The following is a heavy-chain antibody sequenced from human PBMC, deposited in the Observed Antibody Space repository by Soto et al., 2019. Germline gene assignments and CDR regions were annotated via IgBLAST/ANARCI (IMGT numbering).Heavy chain of an antibody. CDR2: ISSSSSTI. J-gene: IGHJ6*02. D-gene: IGHD3-10*01. Sequence: GGSLRLSCASSGVHFSSYSMNWVRQAPGKGLEWVSYISSSSSTIYYADSVKGRFTISRDNAKNSLYLQMNSLRAEDTAVYYCAREQSYYGSGSYPYYYGMDVWGQGTTVTVSS. CDR3: AREQSYYGSGSYPYYYGMDV. V-gene: IGHV3-48*01. CDR1: GVHFSSYS.